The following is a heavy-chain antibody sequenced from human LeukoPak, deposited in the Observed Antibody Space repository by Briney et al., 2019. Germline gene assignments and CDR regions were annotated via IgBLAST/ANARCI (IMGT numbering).Heavy chain of an antibody. CDR2: IVVGSGNT. D-gene: IGHD2-15*01. J-gene: IGHJ6*02. V-gene: IGHV1-58*01. Sequence: SVTVSCTASGFTFTSSAVQWVRQARGQRLEWIGWIVVGSGNTNYAQKFQERVTITRDMSTSTAYMELSSLRSEDTAVYYCAVPGGSWSLYYYYGMDVWGQGTTVTVSS. CDR1: GFTFTSSA. CDR3: AVPGGSWSLYYYYGMDV.